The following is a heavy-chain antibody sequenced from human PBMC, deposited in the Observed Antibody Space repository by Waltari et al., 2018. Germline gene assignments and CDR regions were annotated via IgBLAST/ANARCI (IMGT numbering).Heavy chain of an antibody. J-gene: IGHJ6*02. D-gene: IGHD1-7*01. CDR3: ASPNWNYYYYYYGMDV. CDR1: GFTFSSYA. CDR2: ISGSGGST. Sequence: EVQLLESGGGLVQPGGSLRLSCAASGFTFSSYAMSWVRQAPGKGLEWVSAISGSGGSTYYADSVKGRFTISRDNSKNTLYLQMNSLRAEDTAVYYCASPNWNYYYYYYGMDVWGQGTTVTVSS. V-gene: IGHV3-23*01.